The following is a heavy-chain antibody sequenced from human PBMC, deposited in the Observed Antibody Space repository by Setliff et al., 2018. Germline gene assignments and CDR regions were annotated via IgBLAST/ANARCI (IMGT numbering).Heavy chain of an antibody. CDR1: GFTFRSYE. CDR2: IRYNGNNQ. D-gene: IGHD1-7*01. V-gene: IGHV3-30*02. Sequence: GGSLRLSCAASGFTFRSYEMNWVRQAPGKGLEWVAFIRYNGNNQYYSDSVKGRFTTSRDNSKNTLYLQMTSLRAEDTAVYYCAKPQVELRWGFESWGQGTPVTVSS. CDR3: AKPQVELRWGFES. J-gene: IGHJ4*02.